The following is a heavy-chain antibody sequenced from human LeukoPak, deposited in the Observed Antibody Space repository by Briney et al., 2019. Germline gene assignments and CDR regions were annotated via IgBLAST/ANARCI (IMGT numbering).Heavy chain of an antibody. V-gene: IGHV3-23*01. D-gene: IGHD6-19*01. J-gene: IGHJ4*02. CDR3: AKDGDQWLPTYYFDY. CDR2: ISGSGGST. Sequence: GGSLRLSCAASGFTFSSYAMSWVRQAPGKGLEWVSSISGSGGSTYYADSVKGRFTISRDNSKNTLYLQMNSLRAEDTAVYYCAKDGDQWLPTYYFDYWGQGTLVTVSS. CDR1: GFTFSSYA.